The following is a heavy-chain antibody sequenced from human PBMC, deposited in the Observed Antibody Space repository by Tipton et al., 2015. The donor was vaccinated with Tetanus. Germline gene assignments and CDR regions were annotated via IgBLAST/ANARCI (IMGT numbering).Heavy chain of an antibody. CDR1: GGSVSSGSYF. CDR2: IYYSGTT. CDR3: ARGARGYTYG. J-gene: IGHJ4*02. V-gene: IGHV4-61*01. Sequence: LRLTCTVPGGSVSSGSYFWSWIRQPPGKGLQWIGYIYYSGTTNYNPSLKSRVTISVDTSKNQFSLNLTSVTAADTAVYYCARGARGYTYGWGQGTLVTVSS. D-gene: IGHD5-18*01.